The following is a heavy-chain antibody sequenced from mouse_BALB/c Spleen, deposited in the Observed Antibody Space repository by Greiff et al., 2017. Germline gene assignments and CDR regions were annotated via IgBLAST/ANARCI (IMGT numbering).Heavy chain of an antibody. Sequence: QVHVKQSGAELARPGASVKMSCKASGYTFTSYTMHWVKQRPGQGLEWIGYINPSSGYTNYNQKFKDKATLTADKSSSTAYMQLSSLTSEDSAVYYCARRRTSGRDYAMDYWGQGTSVTVSS. V-gene: IGHV1-4*01. CDR1: GYTFTSYT. CDR3: ARRRTSGRDYAMDY. CDR2: INPSSGYT. J-gene: IGHJ4*01. D-gene: IGHD1-1*01.